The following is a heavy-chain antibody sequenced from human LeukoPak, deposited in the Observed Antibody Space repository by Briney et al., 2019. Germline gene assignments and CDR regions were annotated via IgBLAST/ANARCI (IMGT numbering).Heavy chain of an antibody. Sequence: SETLSLTCGVSGGAITNYYWNWIRQAPGKGLEWLGYIYYTGSTTYNPSVKSRITISLDTSKKQISLKLRSVTAADTAVYYCARPYTSWWELPGAAFDIWGQGTMVTVSS. V-gene: IGHV4-59*01. D-gene: IGHD1-26*01. CDR1: GGAITNYY. CDR2: IYYTGST. J-gene: IGHJ3*02. CDR3: ARPYTSWWELPGAAFDI.